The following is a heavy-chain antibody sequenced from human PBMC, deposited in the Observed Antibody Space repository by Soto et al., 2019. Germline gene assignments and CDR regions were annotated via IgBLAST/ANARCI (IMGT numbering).Heavy chain of an antibody. V-gene: IGHV4-30-4*01. Sequence: SETLSLSCTVSGGSISSGDYYWSWIRQPPGKGLEWIGYIYYSGSTYYNPSLKSRVTISADTSKNQFSLKLSSVTAADTAVYYCARGLRFLEWIIDYWGQGTLVTVS. CDR2: IYYSGST. D-gene: IGHD3-3*01. J-gene: IGHJ4*02. CDR3: ARGLRFLEWIIDY. CDR1: GGSISSGDYY.